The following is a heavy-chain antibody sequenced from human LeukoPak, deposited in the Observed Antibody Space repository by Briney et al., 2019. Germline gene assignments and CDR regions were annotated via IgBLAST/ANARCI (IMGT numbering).Heavy chain of an antibody. D-gene: IGHD1-7*01. J-gene: IGHJ5*02. CDR1: GYTFTGYY. V-gene: IGHV1-2*02. Sequence: ASVKVSCKASGYTFTGYYMHWVRQAPGQGLEWMGWINPNSGGTNYAQKFQGRVTTTRDTSISTAYMELSRLRSDDTAVYYCARSGYNWNYGWFDPWGQGTLVTVSS. CDR3: ARSGYNWNYGWFDP. CDR2: INPNSGGT.